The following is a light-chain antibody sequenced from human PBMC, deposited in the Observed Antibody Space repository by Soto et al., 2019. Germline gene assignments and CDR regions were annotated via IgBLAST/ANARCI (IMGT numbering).Light chain of an antibody. CDR3: QHYHSNMWT. CDR2: GAS. CDR1: QSVGSW. V-gene: IGKV1-5*01. Sequence: DIQMTQSPATLSASVGGRVTITCRASQSVGSWVAWYQQKPGKAPKLLIFGASTLDTGVPSRFSGSGSGTEFTLTIGILQPDDFATYFCQHYHSNMWTFGGGTKVDIK. J-gene: IGKJ4*01.